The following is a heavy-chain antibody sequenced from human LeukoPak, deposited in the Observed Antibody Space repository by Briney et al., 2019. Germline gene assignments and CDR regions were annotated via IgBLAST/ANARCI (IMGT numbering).Heavy chain of an antibody. V-gene: IGHV1-46*01. D-gene: IGHD2-21*02. J-gene: IGHJ4*02. CDR1: ADTFTSYY. CDR3: ARDWAYCGGACYLPSNYFDY. Sequence: ASVKVSCKASADTFTSYYIHWVRQARGQGLEWMGVINPSGRSTATYAQKFQGRVTMTRDMSTSTDYMELSSLTSEDTAVYFCARDWAYCGGACYLPSNYFDYWGQGTLVTVSS. CDR2: INPSGRST.